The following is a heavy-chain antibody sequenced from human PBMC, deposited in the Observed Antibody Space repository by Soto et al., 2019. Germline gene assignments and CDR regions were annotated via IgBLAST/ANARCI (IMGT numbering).Heavy chain of an antibody. CDR1: VFTFSNYA. CDR3: VKVGGYDGYEPLDK. Sequence: QVQLVESGGGVVQPGRSLRLSCAASVFTFSNYAMHWVRQAPGKGLEWVAVISDDGSNTYYADSVKGRFTISRDKPKNTLYLQMNSLRAEDTAVYYCVKVGGYDGYEPLDKWGQGTLVTVSS. CDR2: ISDDGSNT. J-gene: IGHJ4*02. D-gene: IGHD5-12*01. V-gene: IGHV3-30*18.